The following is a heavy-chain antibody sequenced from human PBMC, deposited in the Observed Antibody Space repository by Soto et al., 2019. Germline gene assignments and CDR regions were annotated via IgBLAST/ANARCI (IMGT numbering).Heavy chain of an antibody. Sequence: EVQLAESGGVFVQPGGSLRLSCVGSGFPFDLFNMNWIRQAPGKGLEWISYISSGSVSIYYADSVKGRCTISRDHAKNSLLLQMNSLRDEDTALYYCASDRRGVAGAARAFDTWGQGPMVTVSS. CDR3: ASDRRGVAGAARAFDT. V-gene: IGHV3-48*02. CDR1: GFPFDLFN. CDR2: ISSGSVSI. J-gene: IGHJ3*02. D-gene: IGHD3-10*01.